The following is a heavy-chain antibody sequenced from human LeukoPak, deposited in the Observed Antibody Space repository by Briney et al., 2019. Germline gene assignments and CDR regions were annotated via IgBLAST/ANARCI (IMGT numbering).Heavy chain of an antibody. CDR3: ARDYWWELLRLRPRAFDI. CDR1: GGTFSSYA. D-gene: IGHD1-26*01. CDR2: IIPIFGTA. Sequence: SVKVSCKASGGTFSSYAISWVRQAPGQGLEWMGGIIPIFGTANYAQKFQGRVTITADESTSTAYMELNSLRAEDTAVYYCARDYWWELLRLRPRAFDIWGQGTMVTVSS. J-gene: IGHJ3*02. V-gene: IGHV1-69*13.